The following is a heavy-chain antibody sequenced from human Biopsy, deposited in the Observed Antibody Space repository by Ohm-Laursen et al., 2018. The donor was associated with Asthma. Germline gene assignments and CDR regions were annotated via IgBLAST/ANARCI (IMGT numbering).Heavy chain of an antibody. J-gene: IGHJ6*02. D-gene: IGHD1-26*01. CDR1: GGTFSTHA. V-gene: IGHV1-69*01. CDR2: IIPLSTSP. CDR3: ARCIGGLYYYVMDV. Sequence: SSVKVSCKVSGGTFSTHAISWVRQAPGQGLEWVGGIIPLSTSPNYAQKFQGRVTITADESTRTVFMELSRLKSEDTAVYYCARCIGGLYYYVMDVWGLGTSVTVSS.